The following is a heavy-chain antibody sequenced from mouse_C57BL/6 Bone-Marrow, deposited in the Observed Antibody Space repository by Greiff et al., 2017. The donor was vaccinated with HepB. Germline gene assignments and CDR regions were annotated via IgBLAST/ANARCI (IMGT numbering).Heavy chain of an antibody. Sequence: EVQLVESGGGLVQPKGSLKLSCAASGFSFNTYAMNWVRQAPGKGLEWVARIRSKSNNYATYYADSVKDRFTISRDDSESMLYLQMNNLKTEDTAMYYCVRHEGYDYDYAMDYWGQGTSVTVSS. V-gene: IGHV10-1*01. J-gene: IGHJ4*01. D-gene: IGHD2-4*01. CDR1: GFSFNTYA. CDR2: IRSKSNNYAT. CDR3: VRHEGYDYDYAMDY.